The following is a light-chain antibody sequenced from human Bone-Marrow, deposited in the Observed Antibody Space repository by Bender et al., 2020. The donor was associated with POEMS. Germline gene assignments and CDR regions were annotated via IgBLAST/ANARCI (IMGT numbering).Light chain of an antibody. J-gene: IGLJ3*02. CDR2: T. V-gene: IGLV2-14*03. CDR1: SSDVGGYDY. CDR3: QSYDNSLGGWV. Sequence: QSALTQPASVSGSPGQSITISCTGTSSDVGGYDYVSWYQQHPGKAPKFIITNGPSGVSNRFSASKSGTSASLAITGLQAEDEGDYYCQSYDNSLGGWVFGGGTKLTVL.